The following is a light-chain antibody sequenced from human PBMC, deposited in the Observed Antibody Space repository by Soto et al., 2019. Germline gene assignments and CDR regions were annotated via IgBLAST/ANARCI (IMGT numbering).Light chain of an antibody. CDR1: QSVSSN. CDR3: QQYNNWPPGKYT. J-gene: IGKJ2*01. V-gene: IGKV3-15*01. Sequence: EIMMTQSPATLSVSPGERATLSCRASQSVSSNLAWYQQKPGQAPRLLIYGASTRATGIPARFSGSGSATEFTLTISSLQSEDFAVYDCQQYNNWPPGKYTFGQGTKLEIK. CDR2: GAS.